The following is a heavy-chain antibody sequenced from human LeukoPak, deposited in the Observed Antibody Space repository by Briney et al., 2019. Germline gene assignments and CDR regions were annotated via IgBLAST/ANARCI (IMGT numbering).Heavy chain of an antibody. Sequence: GGSLRLSCAASGFTFDDYAIYWVRQGPGKGLEWVSLISGDGGSIYYADSVKGRFTISRDNSKNSLYLQINSLRTEDTALYYCAKEDYSSSWYALDYWGQGTLVTVSS. CDR2: ISGDGGSI. D-gene: IGHD6-13*01. V-gene: IGHV3-43*02. CDR3: AKEDYSSSWYALDY. CDR1: GFTFDDYA. J-gene: IGHJ4*02.